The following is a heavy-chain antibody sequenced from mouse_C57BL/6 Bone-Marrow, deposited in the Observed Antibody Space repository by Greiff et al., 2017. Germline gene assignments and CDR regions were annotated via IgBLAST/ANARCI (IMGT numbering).Heavy chain of an antibody. CDR3: ARGNYGSSLFDY. Sequence: EVQLQQSGPELVKPGASVKISCTASGYSFTDYNMNWVKQSNGKSLEWIGVINPNYGTTSYNQKFKGQATLTVAQSSSTAYMQLNSLTSEDSAVYYCARGNYGSSLFDYWGQGTTLTVSS. V-gene: IGHV1-39*01. CDR1: GYSFTDYN. J-gene: IGHJ2*01. D-gene: IGHD1-1*01. CDR2: INPNYGTT.